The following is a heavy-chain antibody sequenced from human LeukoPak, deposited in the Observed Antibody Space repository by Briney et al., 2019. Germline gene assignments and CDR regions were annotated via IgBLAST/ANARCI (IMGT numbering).Heavy chain of an antibody. Sequence: ASVKVSCKASGGTFSSYAISWVRQAPGQGLEWMGGIIPIFGTANYAQKFQGRVTITADESTSTAYMELSSLRSEDTAVYYCAREGSMVRETLLDYWGQGTLVTVSS. CDR1: GGTFSSYA. V-gene: IGHV1-69*13. CDR3: AREGSMVRETLLDY. J-gene: IGHJ4*02. CDR2: IIPIFGTA. D-gene: IGHD3-10*01.